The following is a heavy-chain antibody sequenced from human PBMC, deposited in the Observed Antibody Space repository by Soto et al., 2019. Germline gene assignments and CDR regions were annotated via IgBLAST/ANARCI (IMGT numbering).Heavy chain of an antibody. J-gene: IGHJ5*02. Sequence: GGSLRLSCAASGFTFSSYSMNWVRQAPGKGLEWVSSISSSSSYIYYADSVKGRFTSSRDNPKNSLYLQMNSLRAEDTAVYYCARGGLRKPYCTNGVCSQNWFDPWGQGTLVTVSS. CDR2: ISSSSSYI. CDR1: GFTFSSYS. D-gene: IGHD2-8*01. CDR3: ARGGLRKPYCTNGVCSQNWFDP. V-gene: IGHV3-21*01.